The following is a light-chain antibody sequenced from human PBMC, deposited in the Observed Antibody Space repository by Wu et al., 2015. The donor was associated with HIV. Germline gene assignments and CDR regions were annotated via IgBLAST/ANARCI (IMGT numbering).Light chain of an antibody. CDR1: QTISSN. J-gene: IGKJ4*01. V-gene: IGKV3-15*01. Sequence: EIVMTQSPATLSVSPGERATLSCRASQTISSNLAWYQQKPGQAPRLLIYGASTRATGIPGRFSGSGSGTELTLTISSLQSEDFAIYFCQQYHNWPSTFGGGTKVEIK. CDR2: GAS. CDR3: QQYHNWPST.